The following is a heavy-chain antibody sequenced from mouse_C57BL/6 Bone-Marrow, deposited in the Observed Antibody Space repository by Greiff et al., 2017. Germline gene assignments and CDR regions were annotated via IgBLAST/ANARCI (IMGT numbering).Heavy chain of an antibody. J-gene: IGHJ2*01. V-gene: IGHV5-16*01. CDR1: GFTFSDYY. D-gene: IGHD1-1*01. CDR3: ARVLITALFDY. Sequence: EVMLAESEGGLVQPGSSMKFSCTASGFTFSDYYMAWVRQVPEKGLEWVANINYDGSSTYYLDSLKSRFIISRDNAKNILYLQMSSLTSEDTATYYCARVLITALFDYGGQGTTLTVSS. CDR2: INYDGSST.